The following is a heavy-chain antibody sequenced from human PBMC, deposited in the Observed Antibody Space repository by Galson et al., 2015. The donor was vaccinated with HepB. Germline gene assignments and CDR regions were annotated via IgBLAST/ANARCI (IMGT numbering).Heavy chain of an antibody. CDR3: AKDWGQRRLAYFDY. D-gene: IGHD3-16*01. J-gene: IGHJ4*02. Sequence: SLRLSCAASGFVFSNYDMHWVRQAPGKGLEWVSAVSRSGSSTYYADSVKGRFTISRDNSSNTVSLHMSSLRVEDTAFYFCAKDWGQRRLAYFDYWGQGVLVTVST. CDR2: VSRSGSST. V-gene: IGHV3-23*01. CDR1: GFVFSNYD.